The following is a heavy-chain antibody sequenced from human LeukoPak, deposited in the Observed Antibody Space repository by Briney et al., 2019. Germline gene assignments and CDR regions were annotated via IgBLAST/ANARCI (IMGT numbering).Heavy chain of an antibody. D-gene: IGHD3-10*01. J-gene: IGHJ4*02. CDR3: ARGGPGELHFDY. CDR1: GFTFSSYS. CDR2: IGGNGRYI. Sequence: GGSLRLSCAASGFTFSSYSMNWVRLTPGRGLEWVSSIGGNGRYIYYGDPLKGRFTISRDNAKNSLFLQMNSLRAEDTAIYYCARGGPGELHFDYWGQGTVDTVSS. V-gene: IGHV3-21*01.